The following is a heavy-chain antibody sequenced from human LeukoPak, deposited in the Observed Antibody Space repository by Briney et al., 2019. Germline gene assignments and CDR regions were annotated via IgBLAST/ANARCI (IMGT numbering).Heavy chain of an antibody. Sequence: ASVKVPCKASGGTFSSYAISWVRQAPGQGLEWMGGIIPIFGTANYAQKFQGRVTITTDESTSTAYMELSSLRSEDTAVYYCAREGCSSTSCYTHKKWFDPWGQGTLVTVSS. J-gene: IGHJ5*02. CDR2: IIPIFGTA. CDR1: GGTFSSYA. CDR3: AREGCSSTSCYTHKKWFDP. D-gene: IGHD2-2*02. V-gene: IGHV1-69*05.